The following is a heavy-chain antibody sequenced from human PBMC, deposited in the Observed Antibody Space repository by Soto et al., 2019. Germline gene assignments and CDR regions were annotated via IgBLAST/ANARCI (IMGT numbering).Heavy chain of an antibody. CDR2: IKQDGSEQ. J-gene: IGHJ2*01. V-gene: IGHV3-7*01. CDR3: ARDFDV. CDR1: GFSFSAYW. Sequence: GGSLRLSCEASGFSFSAYWMSWVRQAPGKGLEWVANIKQDGSEQYYVDSVKGRFTISRNNAKNSLYLQMNSLRAEDAAVFYCARDFDVWGRGTLVTVSS.